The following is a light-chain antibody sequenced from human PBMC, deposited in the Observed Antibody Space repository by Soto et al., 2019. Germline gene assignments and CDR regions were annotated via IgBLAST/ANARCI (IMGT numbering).Light chain of an antibody. Sequence: EIVMTQSPATLSVSPGERATLSCRASQSVSSNLAWYQQKPGQAPRLLIYGASTRATGIPARFSGSGSGTEFTLNIRSLQSEDFAVYYCQHYNNWPPWTFGQGTRVEIK. V-gene: IGKV3-15*01. CDR2: GAS. CDR3: QHYNNWPPWT. J-gene: IGKJ1*01. CDR1: QSVSSN.